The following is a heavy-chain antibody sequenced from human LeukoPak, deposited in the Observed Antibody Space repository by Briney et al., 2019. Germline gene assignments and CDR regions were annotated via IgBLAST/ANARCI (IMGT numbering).Heavy chain of an antibody. CDR3: ARHGSGTSPRFYYYYMDV. Sequence: GESLKISCQGSGYSFTTYWIVWVRQMPGKGLEWMGIIYPGDSDTRYSPSSQGQVTISADKSISTAYLQWSGLKASDTAIYYCARHGSGTSPRFYYYYMDVWGKGTTVTVSS. J-gene: IGHJ6*03. CDR1: GYSFTTYW. V-gene: IGHV5-51*01. CDR2: IYPGDSDT. D-gene: IGHD2-2*01.